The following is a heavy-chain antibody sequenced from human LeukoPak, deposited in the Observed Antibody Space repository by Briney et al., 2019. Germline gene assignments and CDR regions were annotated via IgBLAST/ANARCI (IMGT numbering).Heavy chain of an antibody. D-gene: IGHD1-26*01. V-gene: IGHV1-18*01. CDR3: ARDLAGIVGVTAWFDP. CDR2: ISVSNGNT. Sequence: ASVKVSCKASGYTFTSYGISWVRQAPGQGLEWMGWISVSNGNTNYAQKLQGRVTMTTDTSTNTAYMELRSLRFDDTAVYYCARDLAGIVGVTAWFDPWGQGTLVTVSS. CDR1: GYTFTSYG. J-gene: IGHJ5*02.